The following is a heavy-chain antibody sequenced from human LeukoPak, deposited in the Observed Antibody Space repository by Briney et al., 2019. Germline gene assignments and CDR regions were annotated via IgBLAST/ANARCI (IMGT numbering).Heavy chain of an antibody. D-gene: IGHD4-17*01. CDR1: GFTFSSYG. CDR3: AKDLNYGDLFDS. J-gene: IGHJ4*02. CDR2: ISGSGGST. Sequence: GGSLRLSCAASGFTFSSYGMSWVRQAPGKGLEWVSAISGSGGSTYYADSVKGRFTISRDNSKNTLYLQMNSLRPEDTAVYYCAKDLNYGDLFDSWGQGTLVAVSS. V-gene: IGHV3-23*01.